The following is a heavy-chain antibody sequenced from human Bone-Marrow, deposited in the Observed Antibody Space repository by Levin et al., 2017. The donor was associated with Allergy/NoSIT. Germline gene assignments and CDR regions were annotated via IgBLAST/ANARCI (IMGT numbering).Heavy chain of an antibody. J-gene: IGHJ4*02. CDR1: GGSISGYY. V-gene: IGHV4-59*01. CDR3: ARSVAGEFDY. CDR2: IFYSGST. D-gene: IGHD3-10*01. Sequence: SETLSLTCTVSGGSISGYYWSWVRQPPGKGLEWVSHIFYSGSTNYNPSLKSRVTISINTSKNQFSLNLTSVTAADTAFYYCARSVAGEFDYWGQGTLVTVSS.